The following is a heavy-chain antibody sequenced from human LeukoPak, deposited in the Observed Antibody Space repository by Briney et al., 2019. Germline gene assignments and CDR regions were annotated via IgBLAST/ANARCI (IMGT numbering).Heavy chain of an antibody. Sequence: RPGGSLRLSCTASGFTFGDYAMSWFRQAPGKGLEWVGFIRSKAYGGTTEYAASVKGRFTISRDDSKSIAYLQMNSLKTEDTAVYYCTREGMATILGYWGQGTLVTVSS. J-gene: IGHJ4*02. CDR2: IRSKAYGGTT. CDR3: TREGMATILGY. CDR1: GFTFGDYA. V-gene: IGHV3-49*03. D-gene: IGHD5-24*01.